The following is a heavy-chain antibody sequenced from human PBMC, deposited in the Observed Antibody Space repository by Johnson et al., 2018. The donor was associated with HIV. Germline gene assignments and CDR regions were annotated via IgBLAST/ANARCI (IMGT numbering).Heavy chain of an antibody. V-gene: IGHV3-30-3*01. Sequence: QVQLVESGGGVVQPGRSLRLSCAASGFTFSSYAMHWVRQAPGKGLEWVAVISYDGSNKYYADSVKGRFIISRDNARNFLYLQMNSVRAEDTALYFCARVLNARPQWALDIWGQGTMVTVSS. CDR2: ISYDGSNK. CDR1: GFTFSSYA. J-gene: IGHJ3*02. CDR3: ARVLNARPQWALDI. D-gene: IGHD5-24*01.